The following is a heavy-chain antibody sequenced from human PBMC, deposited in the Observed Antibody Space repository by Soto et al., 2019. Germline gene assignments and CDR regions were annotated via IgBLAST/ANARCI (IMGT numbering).Heavy chain of an antibody. V-gene: IGHV5-51*01. CDR2: IYPGGSET. J-gene: IGHJ6*02. Sequence: PGESLKISCKTSGYTFTNYWIAWVRQMPGKGLEWMGIIYPGGSETRYSPSFQGQVSISADKSITTAYLQWSSLKASDTAMYFCASHVGGDSYGPYGMYVLGQGTTVTVSS. CDR1: GYTFTNYW. CDR3: ASHVGGDSYGPYGMYV. D-gene: IGHD5-18*01.